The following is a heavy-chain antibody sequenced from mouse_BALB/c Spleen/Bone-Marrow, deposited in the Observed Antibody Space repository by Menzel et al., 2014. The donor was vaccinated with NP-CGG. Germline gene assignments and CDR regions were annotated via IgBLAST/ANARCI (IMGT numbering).Heavy chain of an antibody. Sequence: EVKLMESGGGLVQPGGSLRLSCATSGFTFTGYYMSWVRQPPGKALEWLGFIRNKANGYTTEYSASVKGRFTISRDNSQSILYLQMNTLRAEDSATYYCARDNYYGYHRYFDVWGAGTTVTVSS. CDR3: ARDNYYGYHRYFDV. J-gene: IGHJ1*01. D-gene: IGHD1-2*01. CDR2: IRNKANGYTT. V-gene: IGHV7-3*02. CDR1: GFTFTGYY.